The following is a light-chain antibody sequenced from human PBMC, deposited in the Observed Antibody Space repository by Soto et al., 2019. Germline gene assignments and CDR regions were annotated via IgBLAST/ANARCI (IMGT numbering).Light chain of an antibody. CDR2: GAS. CDR1: QSVSSN. Sequence: EIVMPQSPATLSVSPGESSTLSCRASQSVSSNLAWYQQKPGQANRLLIYGASTRATGIPARFSGSGSGTEFTLTISSLQSEEFAVYYCKKYNNWPRTFGKGTKVDIK. CDR3: KKYNNWPRT. V-gene: IGKV3-15*01. J-gene: IGKJ1*01.